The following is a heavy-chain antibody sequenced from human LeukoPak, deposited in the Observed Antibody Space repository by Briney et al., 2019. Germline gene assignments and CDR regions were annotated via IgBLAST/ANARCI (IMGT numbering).Heavy chain of an antibody. V-gene: IGHV1-69*05. CDR1: GGTFSSYA. CDR2: IIPIFGTA. CDR3: ATGGNYQYDFWSGYTPFDY. D-gene: IGHD3-3*01. J-gene: IGHJ4*02. Sequence: SVKVSCKASGGTFSSYAISWVRQAPGQGLEWMGRIIPIFGTANYAQKFQGRVTITTDESTSTAYMELSSLRSEDTAVYYCATGGNYQYDFWSGYTPFDYWGQGTLVTVSS.